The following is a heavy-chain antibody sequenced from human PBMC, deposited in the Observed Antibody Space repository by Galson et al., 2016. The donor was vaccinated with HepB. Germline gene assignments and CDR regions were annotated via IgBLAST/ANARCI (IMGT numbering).Heavy chain of an antibody. CDR1: GGSISSYY. Sequence: SETLSLTCTVSGGSISSYYWSWIRQPPGKGLEWIGYIYYSGTTHYNPSLKNRVSISVDTSKDQFSLKLRSVTSADTAVYYCARDVSYDFWSGYDSRFDTWGQGTLVTVSS. V-gene: IGHV4-59*12. CDR2: IYYSGTT. J-gene: IGHJ5*02. D-gene: IGHD3-3*01. CDR3: ARDVSYDFWSGYDSRFDT.